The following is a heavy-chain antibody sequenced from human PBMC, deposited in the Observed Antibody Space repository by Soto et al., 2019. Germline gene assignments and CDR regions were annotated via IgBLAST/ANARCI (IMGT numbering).Heavy chain of an antibody. V-gene: IGHV4-39*01. CDR2: IYYSGST. J-gene: IGHJ4*02. Sequence: QLQLQESGPGLVKPSETLSLTCTVSGGSISRSSNYWGWIRQPPGKGLEWIGSIYYSGSTYYNPSLKSRVTISVDTSKNQFSLKVSSVTAADTAVYYCASLRAAPGKVVGYFDYWGQGTLVTVSS. CDR1: GGSISRSSNY. CDR3: ASLRAAPGKVVGYFDY. D-gene: IGHD6-13*01.